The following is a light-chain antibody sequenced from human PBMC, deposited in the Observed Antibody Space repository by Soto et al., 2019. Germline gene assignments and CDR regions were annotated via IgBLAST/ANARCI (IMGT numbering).Light chain of an antibody. CDR2: GAS. CDR3: QQYHNWPRT. V-gene: IGKV3-15*01. CDR1: QSVSSN. J-gene: IGKJ1*01. Sequence: EIVMTQSPATLSVSPGERATLSCRASQSVSSNLAWYQQKPGQAPRHLIYGASTRATGIPARFSGSGSGTEFTLTISSLQSEDFAVYYCQQYHNWPRTFGQGPKVAI.